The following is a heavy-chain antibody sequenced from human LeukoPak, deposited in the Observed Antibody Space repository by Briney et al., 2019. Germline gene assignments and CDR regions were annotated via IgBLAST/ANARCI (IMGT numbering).Heavy chain of an antibody. Sequence: GASVKVSCKASGYTFTSYGISWVRQAPGQGLEWMGWISAYNGNTNYAQKLQGRVTMTTDTSTSTAYMELRSLRSDDTAVYYCARDVRGSGSYLYYYYMDVWGKGTTVTVSS. V-gene: IGHV1-18*01. J-gene: IGHJ6*03. CDR3: ARDVRGSGSYLYYYYMDV. D-gene: IGHD3-10*01. CDR1: GYTFTSYG. CDR2: ISAYNGNT.